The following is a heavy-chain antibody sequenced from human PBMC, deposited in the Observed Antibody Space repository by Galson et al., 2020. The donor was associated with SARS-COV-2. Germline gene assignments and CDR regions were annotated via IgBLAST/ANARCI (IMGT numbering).Heavy chain of an antibody. D-gene: IGHD2-21*01. CDR3: ARVSVRDSGLSDVFDT. V-gene: IGHV4-59*08. CDR2: FYYTVST. CDR1: GGSISGYY. Sequence: ETSETLSLTCTVSGGSISGYYWSWIRQRPGKGLEWIAYFYYTVSTNYNPSLKSRVTLSVDTSKNQFSLKLSSVTAADTAVYFCARVSVRDSGLSDVFDTWGQGTMVTVSS. J-gene: IGHJ3*02.